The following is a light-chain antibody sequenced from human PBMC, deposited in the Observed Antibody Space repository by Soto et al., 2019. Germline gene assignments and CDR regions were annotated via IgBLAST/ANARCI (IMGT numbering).Light chain of an antibody. CDR2: AVS. CDR1: SSDVGAYKF. CDR3: SSYTSTSTPWV. Sequence: QSALTQTASVSGSPGQSITIFCSGTSSDVGAYKFVSWYRHHPGKAPQVMIYAVSNRPSGVSNRFSGSKSGNTASLTISGLPPEDEGDYYCSSYTSTSTPWVFGGGTKVTVL. J-gene: IGLJ3*02. V-gene: IGLV2-14*01.